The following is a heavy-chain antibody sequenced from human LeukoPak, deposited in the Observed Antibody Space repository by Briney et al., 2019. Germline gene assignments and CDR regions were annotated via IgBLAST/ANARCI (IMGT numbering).Heavy chain of an antibody. J-gene: IGHJ4*02. D-gene: IGHD6-19*01. CDR1: GGSISSGGYY. CDR2: IKTSGNT. CDR3: ARLDSSGYYYFDY. V-gene: IGHV4-61*02. Sequence: PSETLSLTCTVSGGSISSGGYYWNWIRQPAGKGLEWIGRIKTSGNTNYNSSLKTRVTISIDTSKNHFSLKLTSVTAADTAVYYCARLDSSGYYYFDYWGQGTLVTVSS.